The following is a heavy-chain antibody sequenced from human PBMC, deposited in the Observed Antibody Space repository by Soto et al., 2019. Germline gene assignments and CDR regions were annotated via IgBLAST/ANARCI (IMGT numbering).Heavy chain of an antibody. J-gene: IGHJ4*02. D-gene: IGHD1-26*01. CDR1: GFSLSDYS. Sequence: EVQLVESGGGLVKPGGSLRLSCAASGFSLSDYSMNWIRQAPGKGLEWVASISSSSSFIHYAESMKGRFTISRDNAKNSLYLQMNSLSAEDTAVYYCAGSSDDGRDNWGQGALVTLSS. CDR2: ISSSSSFI. CDR3: AGSSDDGRDN. V-gene: IGHV3-21*01.